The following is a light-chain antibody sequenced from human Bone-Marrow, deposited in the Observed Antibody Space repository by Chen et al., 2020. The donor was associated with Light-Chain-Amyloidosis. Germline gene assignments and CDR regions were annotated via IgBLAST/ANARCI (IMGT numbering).Light chain of an antibody. J-gene: IGLJ2*01. CDR3: QSYDTRLRGSV. CDR1: RSNIGAPYD. V-gene: IGLV1-40*01. Sequence: QSVLTQPPSVSEAPGQRVTISCTGSRSNIGAPYDVHWYQQLPGTAPKLLLYGNNNRPSGVPDRFSGSKSGSSASLAITGLRADDEADYYCQSYDTRLRGSVFGGGTRLTVL. CDR2: GNN.